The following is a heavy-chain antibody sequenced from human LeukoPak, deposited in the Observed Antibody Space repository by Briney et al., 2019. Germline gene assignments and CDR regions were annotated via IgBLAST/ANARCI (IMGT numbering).Heavy chain of an antibody. Sequence: SETLSLTCTVSAGSINSYYWSWIRQPPGKGLEWIGYIYTSGSTNYNPSLKSRVTILVDTSKNQFSLKLRSVTAADTAVYYCARRPGGNGFDFWGQGTLVTVSS. CDR2: IYTSGST. J-gene: IGHJ4*02. D-gene: IGHD3-16*01. V-gene: IGHV4-4*09. CDR3: ARRPGGNGFDF. CDR1: AGSINSYY.